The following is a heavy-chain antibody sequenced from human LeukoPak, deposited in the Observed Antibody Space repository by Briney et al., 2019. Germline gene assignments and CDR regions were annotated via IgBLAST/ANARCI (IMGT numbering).Heavy chain of an antibody. CDR3: ARDGSGWSSDY. J-gene: IGHJ4*02. Sequence: GGSLRLSCAASGFTFSSYGMHWVRQAPGKGLEWVAVMWNDGITGKYADSVRGRFRVSRDNSKNTVYLQMDSLRPDDTSVYYCARDGSGWSSDYWGQGTLVTVSS. D-gene: IGHD6-19*01. CDR2: MWNDGITG. V-gene: IGHV3-33*01. CDR1: GFTFSSYG.